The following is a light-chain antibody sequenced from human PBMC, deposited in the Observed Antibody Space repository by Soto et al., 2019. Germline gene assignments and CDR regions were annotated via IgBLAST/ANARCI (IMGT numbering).Light chain of an antibody. Sequence: EIVLTQSPGTLSLSPGERATLSCRASQSVSSSYLAWYQQKPGQAPRLLIYGASSRATGIPDRFSGSGSGTDFTLTISRLEPEDLAVYYCQNLVTFGQGTKLEIK. J-gene: IGKJ2*01. CDR1: QSVSSSY. CDR2: GAS. V-gene: IGKV3-20*01. CDR3: QNLVT.